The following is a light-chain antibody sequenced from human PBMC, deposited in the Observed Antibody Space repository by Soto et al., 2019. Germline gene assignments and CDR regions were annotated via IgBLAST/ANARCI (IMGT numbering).Light chain of an antibody. CDR1: SSDVGGYNY. Sequence: QSALTQPASVSGSPGQSITISCTGTSSDVGGYNYVSWYQQHPGKAPKLMIYDVSNRPSGVSNRFSGSKSGNTASPTISGLQAEDEADYYCSSYTSSSTYVFGTGTKVTV. V-gene: IGLV2-14*01. CDR2: DVS. CDR3: SSYTSSSTYV. J-gene: IGLJ1*01.